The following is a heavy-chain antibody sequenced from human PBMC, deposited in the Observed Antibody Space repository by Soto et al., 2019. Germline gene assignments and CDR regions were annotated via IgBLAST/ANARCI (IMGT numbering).Heavy chain of an antibody. J-gene: IGHJ5*02. V-gene: IGHV4-30-4*01. D-gene: IGHD6-13*01. CDR2: IYYSGST. CDR1: GGSISSGDYY. CDR3: ARPKTIGAAAGKGWFDP. Sequence: SETLSLTCTVSGGSISSGDYYWSWIRQPPGKGLEWIGYIYYSGSTYYNPSLKSRVTISVDTSKNQFSLKLSSVTAADTAMYYCARPKTIGAAAGKGWFDPWGQGTLVTVSS.